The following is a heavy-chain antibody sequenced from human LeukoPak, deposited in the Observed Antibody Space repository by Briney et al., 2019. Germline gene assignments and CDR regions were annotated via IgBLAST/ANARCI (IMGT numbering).Heavy chain of an antibody. CDR2: LSGSGGST. CDR3: AKAPHIVVVPAAAHFDY. V-gene: IGHV3-23*01. D-gene: IGHD2-2*01. CDR1: GFTYSSYA. Sequence: GGSLRLSCAVSGFTYSSYAMSWVRQAPGKGLEWVSALSGSGGSTYYADSVKGRFTISRDNSKNTLYLQMNSLRAEDTAVYYCAKAPHIVVVPAAAHFDYWGQGTLVTVSS. J-gene: IGHJ4*02.